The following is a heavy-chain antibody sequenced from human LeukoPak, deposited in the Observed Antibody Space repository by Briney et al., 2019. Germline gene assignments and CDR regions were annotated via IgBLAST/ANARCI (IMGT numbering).Heavy chain of an antibody. CDR2: IRQDGGEK. D-gene: IGHD6-13*01. Sequence: GGSLRLSCAVYGFTFTDYWMNRVRQAPGKGLEWVASIRQDGGEKYYVDSVKGRFTISRDNAKNSLYLQMSSLRAEDTAVYYCARDGTAPGLYFDLWGQGTLVAVSS. J-gene: IGHJ4*01. CDR3: ARDGTAPGLYFDL. CDR1: GFTFTDYW. V-gene: IGHV3-7*01.